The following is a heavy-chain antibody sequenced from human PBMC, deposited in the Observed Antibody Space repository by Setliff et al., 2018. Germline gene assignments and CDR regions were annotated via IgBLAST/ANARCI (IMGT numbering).Heavy chain of an antibody. CDR1: GYTFNNYA. CDR3: AREGVDTRSSTDYRYYMDV. J-gene: IGHJ6*03. CDR2: IIPILGIA. Sequence: SVKVSCKASGYTFNNYAINWVRQAPGQGLEWMGGIIPILGIANYAQKFQGRVTITTDESTSTAYMELSSLRSEDTAVYYCAREGVDTRSSTDYRYYMDVWGKGTTVTVSS. D-gene: IGHD5-18*01. V-gene: IGHV1-69*10.